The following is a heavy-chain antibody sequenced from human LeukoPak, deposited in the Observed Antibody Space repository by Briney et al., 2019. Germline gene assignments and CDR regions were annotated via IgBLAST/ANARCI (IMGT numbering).Heavy chain of an antibody. CDR3: ARGGYGAYFDY. CDR2: IYYSGGT. D-gene: IGHD3-22*01. J-gene: IGHJ4*02. V-gene: IGHV4-59*01. CDR1: GGSISSYY. Sequence: SETLSLTCTVSGGSISSYYWSWIRQPPGKGLEWIGYIYYSGGTNYNPSLKSRVTISIGTSKNQFSLKLSSVTAADTAVYYCARGGYGAYFDYWGQGTLVTVSS.